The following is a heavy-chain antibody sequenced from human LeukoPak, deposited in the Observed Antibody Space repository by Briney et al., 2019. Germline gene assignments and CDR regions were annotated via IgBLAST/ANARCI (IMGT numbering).Heavy chain of an antibody. CDR3: ARDLRPSYDSSGYYYPGDY. J-gene: IGHJ4*02. D-gene: IGHD3-22*01. Sequence: ASVKVSCKASGYTFTSYYIHWVRQAPGQGLEWMAIINPSGGSTRYARKFQGRVTMTRDTSTSTVYMELSSLRSEDTAVYYCARDLRPSYDSSGYYYPGDYWGQGTLVTVSS. V-gene: IGHV1-46*01. CDR2: INPSGGST. CDR1: GYTFTSYY.